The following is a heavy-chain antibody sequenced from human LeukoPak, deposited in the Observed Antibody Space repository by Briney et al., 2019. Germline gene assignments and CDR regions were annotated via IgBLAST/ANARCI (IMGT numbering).Heavy chain of an antibody. V-gene: IGHV1-2*02. CDR2: INPNSGGT. CDR3: ARGGLDCSGGSCYEGDYFDY. D-gene: IGHD2-15*01. CDR1: GYTFTGYY. J-gene: IGHJ4*02. Sequence: ASVKVSCKASGYTFTGYYMHWVRQAPGQGLEWMGWINPNSGGTNYAQKFQGRVTMTRDTSISTAYMELSRLRSDDAAVYYCARGGLDCSGGSCYEGDYFDYWGQGTLVTVSS.